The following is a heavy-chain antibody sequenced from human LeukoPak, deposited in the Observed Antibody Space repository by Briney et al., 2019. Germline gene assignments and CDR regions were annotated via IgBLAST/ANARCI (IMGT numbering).Heavy chain of an antibody. D-gene: IGHD2-15*01. CDR3: AREGPPTDCSGGSCYSFYAFDI. CDR1: GFTVSSNY. CDR2: IYNDGGT. V-gene: IGHV3-53*05. J-gene: IGHJ3*02. Sequence: SGGSLRLSCAASGFTVSSNYMNWVRQAPGKGLEWVSVIYNDGGTYYADSVKGRFTISRDNSKNTLYLQTNSLRSEDTAVYYCAREGPPTDCSGGSCYSFYAFDIWGQGTMVTVSS.